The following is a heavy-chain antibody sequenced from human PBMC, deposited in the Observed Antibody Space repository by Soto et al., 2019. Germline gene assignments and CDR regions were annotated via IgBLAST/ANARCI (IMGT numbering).Heavy chain of an antibody. Sequence: GGSLRLSCAASGFTFTIYSLHWVRQAPGKGLEWVSYISSSSTTIYYADSVKGRFTISRDDAKNSLYLQMNSLGDEDTAVYYCAREHSYGYSFDYWGQGTLVTVSS. J-gene: IGHJ4*02. CDR2: ISSSSTTI. CDR1: GFTFTIYS. V-gene: IGHV3-48*02. CDR3: AREHSYGYSFDY. D-gene: IGHD5-18*01.